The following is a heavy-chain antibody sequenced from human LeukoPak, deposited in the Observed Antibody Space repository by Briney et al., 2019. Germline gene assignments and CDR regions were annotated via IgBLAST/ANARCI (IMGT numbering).Heavy chain of an antibody. CDR1: GGSISSYY. V-gene: IGHV4-59*01. CDR3: SREGPRWGPNFSAFDI. CDR2: IYYSGST. Sequence: SETLSLTCTVSGGSISSYYWSWIRQPPGKGLEWIGYIYYSGSTSYNPSLKSRVTISVDTSKNQFSLKLSSVTAADTAVYYCSREGPRWGPNFSAFDIWGQGTMVTVSS. D-gene: IGHD3-16*01. J-gene: IGHJ3*02.